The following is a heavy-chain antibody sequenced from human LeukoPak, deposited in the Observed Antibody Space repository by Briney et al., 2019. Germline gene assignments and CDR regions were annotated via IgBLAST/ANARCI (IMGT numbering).Heavy chain of an antibody. Sequence: GGSLRLSCAASGFTFSSYWMSWVRQAPGKGLEWVANIKQDGSEEYYVDSVKGRFTISRDNAKNSLYLQMNSLRAEDTAVYYCARAPRYCSGGSCRSWGQGTLVTVSS. CDR2: IKQDGSEE. D-gene: IGHD2-15*01. CDR3: ARAPRYCSGGSCRS. J-gene: IGHJ4*02. V-gene: IGHV3-7*01. CDR1: GFTFSSYW.